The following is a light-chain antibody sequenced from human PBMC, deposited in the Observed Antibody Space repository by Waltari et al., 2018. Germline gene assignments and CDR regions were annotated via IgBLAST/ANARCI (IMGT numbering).Light chain of an antibody. CDR3: QHRTTWPPSLT. CDR2: DTS. J-gene: IGKJ4*01. Sequence: IVLPQSPPTLSLSPGQRATLSCRASQSVSSSLAWYQQKPGQIPRLLIYDTSKRATVIPARFSGSGSGTDFTLTISSLEPEDFAVYYCQHRTTWPPSLTFGGGTRVEVK. V-gene: IGKV3-11*01. CDR1: QSVSSS.